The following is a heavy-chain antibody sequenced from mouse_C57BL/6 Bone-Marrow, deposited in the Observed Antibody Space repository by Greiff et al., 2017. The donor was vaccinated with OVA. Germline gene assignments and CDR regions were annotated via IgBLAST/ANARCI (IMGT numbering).Heavy chain of an antibody. CDR1: GYSITSGYY. D-gene: IGHD4-1*01. CDR3: ARDDWDGIFFYYAMDY. J-gene: IGHJ4*01. CDR2: ISYDGSN. Sequence: EVQLQESGPGLVKPSQSLSLTCSVTGYSITSGYYWNWIRQFPGNKLEWMGYISYDGSNNYNPSLKNRISITRDTSKNQFFLKLNSVTTEDTATYYCARDDWDGIFFYYAMDYWGQGTSVTVSS. V-gene: IGHV3-6*01.